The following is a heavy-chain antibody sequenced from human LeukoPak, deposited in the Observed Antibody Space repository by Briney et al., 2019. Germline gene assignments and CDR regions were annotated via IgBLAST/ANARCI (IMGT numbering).Heavy chain of an antibody. D-gene: IGHD3-22*01. CDR2: IYHSGST. V-gene: IGHV4-38-2*02. Sequence: SETLSLTCTVSGYSTSSGYYWGWIRQPPGKGLEWIGSIYHSGSTYYNPSLKSRVTISVDTSKNQFSLKLSSVTAADTAVYYCARYYYDSSGTTTDYWGQGTLVTVSS. CDR1: GYSTSSGYY. CDR3: ARYYYDSSGTTTDY. J-gene: IGHJ4*02.